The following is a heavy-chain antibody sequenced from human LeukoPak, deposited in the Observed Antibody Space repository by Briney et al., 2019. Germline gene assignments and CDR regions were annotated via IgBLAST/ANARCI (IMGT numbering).Heavy chain of an antibody. CDR1: GYTLTELS. V-gene: IGHV1-24*01. CDR2: FDPEDGET. D-gene: IGHD5-24*01. Sequence: GASVKVSCKVSGYTLTELSMHWVRQAPGKGLEWMGGFDPEDGETIYAQKFQGRVTMTEDTSTDTAYMELSSLRSEDTAVYYCARVGRGRRDGYNYKGGFGYWGQGTLVTVSS. J-gene: IGHJ4*02. CDR3: ARVGRGRRDGYNYKGGFGY.